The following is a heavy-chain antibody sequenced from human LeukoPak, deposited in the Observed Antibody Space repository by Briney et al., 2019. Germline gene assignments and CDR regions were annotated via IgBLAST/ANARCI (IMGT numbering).Heavy chain of an antibody. CDR1: GGTFSSYA. V-gene: IGHV1-69*05. Sequence: GASVKVSCKASGGTFSSYAISWVPQAPGQGLEWMGGIIPIFGTANYAQKFQGRVTITTDESTSTAYMELSSLRSEDTAVYYCARAGAAAGTEYYYYMDVWGKGTTVTVSS. CDR2: IIPIFGTA. CDR3: ARAGAAAGTEYYYYMDV. J-gene: IGHJ6*03. D-gene: IGHD6-13*01.